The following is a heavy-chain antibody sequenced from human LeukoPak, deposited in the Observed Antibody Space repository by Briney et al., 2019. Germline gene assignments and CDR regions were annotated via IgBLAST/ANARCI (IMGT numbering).Heavy chain of an antibody. Sequence: SGGSLRLSCAASGFTFSSYGIHWVRQAPGKGLEWVAVIWYDGSNKYYADSVKGRFTISRDNSKNTLYLQMNSLRAEDTAVYYCARWNNDWEFDYWGQGTLVSVSS. D-gene: IGHD1/OR15-1a*01. CDR2: IWYDGSNK. CDR1: GFTFSSYG. J-gene: IGHJ4*02. V-gene: IGHV3-33*01. CDR3: ARWNNDWEFDY.